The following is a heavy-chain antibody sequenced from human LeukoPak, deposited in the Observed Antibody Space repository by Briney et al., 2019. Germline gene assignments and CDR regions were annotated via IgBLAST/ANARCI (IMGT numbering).Heavy chain of an antibody. D-gene: IGHD6-19*01. CDR1: GFTFSSYG. J-gene: IGHJ4*02. CDR2: ISGSGGRT. Sequence: GGSLRLSCAASGFTFSSYGMHWVRQAPGKGLEWVSGISGSGGRTDYADSVKGRFTISRDNSKSTLYLQMNSLRAEDTAVYYCANWATSSDWKGPFDYWGQGTLVIVSS. CDR3: ANWATSSDWKGPFDY. V-gene: IGHV3-23*01.